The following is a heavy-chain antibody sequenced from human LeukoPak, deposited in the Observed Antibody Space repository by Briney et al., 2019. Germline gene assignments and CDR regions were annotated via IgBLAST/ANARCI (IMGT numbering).Heavy chain of an antibody. CDR1: GFNFRDHW. J-gene: IGHJ4*02. CDR3: VKNDGWFHLAQ. CDR2: IKNDGSET. D-gene: IGHD6-19*01. Sequence: PGGSLRRSCAVSGFNFRDHWMDWVRQAPGKGLEWVGHIKNDGSETYYLDSLKGRFSISRDNTNNALDLQMNSLRVEDTAVYYCVKNDGWFHLAQWGQGTLVTVSS. V-gene: IGHV3-7*03.